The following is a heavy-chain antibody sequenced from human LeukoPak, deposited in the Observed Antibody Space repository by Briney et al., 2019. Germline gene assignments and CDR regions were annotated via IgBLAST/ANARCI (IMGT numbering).Heavy chain of an antibody. J-gene: IGHJ4*02. Sequence: GGSLRLSCAASGFTFSSYAMSWVRQAPGKGLEWVSGISGSGASTYYADSVKGRFTISRDNSKNTPYLQMNSLRAEDTAVYSCAKETDYNYIYYFDYWGQGTLVTVSS. CDR3: AKETDYNYIYYFDY. CDR2: ISGSGAST. V-gene: IGHV3-23*01. CDR1: GFTFSSYA. D-gene: IGHD5-24*01.